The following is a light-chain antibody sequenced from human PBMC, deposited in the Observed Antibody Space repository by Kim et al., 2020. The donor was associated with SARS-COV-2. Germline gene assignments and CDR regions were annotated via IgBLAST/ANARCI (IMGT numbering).Light chain of an antibody. V-gene: IGLV2-8*01. CDR1: ASDVGGYNL. J-gene: IGLJ2*01. Sequence: GKSVTLSSSGPASDVGGYNLSYWSQHHTGEVPKLIVSEVSKRPSGVPDHCSGSKSGNTASLTVSGLRAEDEADYYCSSYVGSSNVVFGGGTQLTVL. CDR2: EVS. CDR3: SSYVGSSNVV.